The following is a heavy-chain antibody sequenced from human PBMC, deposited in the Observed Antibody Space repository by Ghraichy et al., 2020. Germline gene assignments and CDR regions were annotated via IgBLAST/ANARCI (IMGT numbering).Heavy chain of an antibody. Sequence: GGSLRLSCAASGFTFSSYGMHWVRQAPGKGLEWVAVISYDGSNKYYADSVKGRFTISRDNSKNTLYLQMNSLRAEDTAVYYCAKDLVGATPVVYWGQGTLVTVSS. CDR3: AKDLVGATPVVY. D-gene: IGHD1-26*01. V-gene: IGHV3-30*18. CDR1: GFTFSSYG. J-gene: IGHJ4*02. CDR2: ISYDGSNK.